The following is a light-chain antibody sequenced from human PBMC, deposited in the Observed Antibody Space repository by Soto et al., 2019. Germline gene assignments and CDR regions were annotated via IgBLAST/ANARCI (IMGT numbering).Light chain of an antibody. V-gene: IGKV3-15*01. Sequence: VMTQSPATLSVSPGERATLSCTASQSVSSNLAWYQQKPGQAPRLLIYGASTRATGVPDRFSGGVSGTEFTLTIGSLQSEEFAFYYCQQYDNWPPWTFGQGTKVEIK. CDR2: GAS. J-gene: IGKJ1*01. CDR3: QQYDNWPPWT. CDR1: QSVSSN.